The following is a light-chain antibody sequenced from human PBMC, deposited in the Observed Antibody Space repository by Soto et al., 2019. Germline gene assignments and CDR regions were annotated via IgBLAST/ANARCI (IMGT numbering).Light chain of an antibody. Sequence: DIQRTQSPSTRSASVGDRVTITCRASQSISSWLAWYQQKPGKAPKLLIYKASSLESGVPSRFSGSGSGTEFTLTISSLQPDDFATYYCQQYNSYPLTFGGGTKVDIK. CDR1: QSISSW. CDR2: KAS. CDR3: QQYNSYPLT. V-gene: IGKV1-5*03. J-gene: IGKJ4*01.